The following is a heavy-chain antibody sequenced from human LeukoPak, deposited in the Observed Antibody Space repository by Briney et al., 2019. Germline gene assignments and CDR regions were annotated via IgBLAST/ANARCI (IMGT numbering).Heavy chain of an antibody. CDR3: ARPPRDDSSAYYSAFDI. J-gene: IGHJ3*02. V-gene: IGHV5-51*01. CDR2: IYPGDSDT. Sequence: GESLKISCKGSGYRSTNYWIGWVRQLPGKGLEWMGIIYPGDSDTRYSPSFQGQVTISADKSINTAYLQWSSLKASDTAMYYCARPPRDDSSAYYSAFDIWGPGTMVTVSS. CDR1: GYRSTNYW. D-gene: IGHD3-22*01.